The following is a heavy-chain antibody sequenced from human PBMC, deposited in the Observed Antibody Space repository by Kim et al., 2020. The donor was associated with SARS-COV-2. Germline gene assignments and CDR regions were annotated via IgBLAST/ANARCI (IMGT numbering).Heavy chain of an antibody. CDR1: GYTFTAYY. D-gene: IGHD3-16*01. CDR2: VNPNSGDT. V-gene: IGHV1-2*02. J-gene: IGHJ5*02. CDR3: AGGKEDPS. Sequence: ASLKVSCKASGYTFTAYYIHWVRQAPGQGPEWMGWVNPNSGDTNYAQKFQGRVTMTRDTSISAAYMELRSLRSDDTAVYYCAGGKEDPSWGQGTPVTVSS.